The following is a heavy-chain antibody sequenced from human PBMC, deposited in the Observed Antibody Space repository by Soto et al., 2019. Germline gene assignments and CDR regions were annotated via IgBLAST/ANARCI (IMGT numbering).Heavy chain of an antibody. CDR1: GGSISSGDYY. J-gene: IGHJ6*02. CDR3: ARGYYGSGSYNYYYGMDV. D-gene: IGHD3-10*01. V-gene: IGHV4-30-4*01. CDR2: IYYSGST. Sequence: SETLSLTCTVSGGSISSGDYYWSWIRQPPGKGLEWIGYIYYSGSTYYNPSLKSRVTISVDTSKNQFSLKLSSVTAADTAVYYCARGYYGSGSYNYYYGMDVWGQGTTVTAP.